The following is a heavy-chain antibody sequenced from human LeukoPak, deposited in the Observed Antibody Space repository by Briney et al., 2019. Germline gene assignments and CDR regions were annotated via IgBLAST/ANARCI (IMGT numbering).Heavy chain of an antibody. CDR3: ARHRNCGGDCYSFDFDY. D-gene: IGHD2-21*01. CDR2: IYTSGST. J-gene: IGHJ4*02. V-gene: IGHV4-61*02. Sequence: PSQTLSLTCTVSGGSISSGSYYWSWIRQPAGKGLEWIGRIYTSGSTNYNPSLKSRVTISVDTSKNQFSLKLSSVTAADTAVYYCARHRNCGGDCYSFDFDYWGQGTLVTVSS. CDR1: GGSISSGSYY.